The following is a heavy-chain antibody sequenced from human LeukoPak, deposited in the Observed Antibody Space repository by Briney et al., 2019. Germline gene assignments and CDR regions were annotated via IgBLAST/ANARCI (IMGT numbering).Heavy chain of an antibody. D-gene: IGHD1-26*01. CDR1: GGSFSGYY. CDR3: ARVRCRLRGRIVGAPYYYYMDV. Sequence: SETLSLTCAVYGGSFSGYYWSWIRQPPGKGLEWIGEINHSGSTNYNPSLKSRVTISVDTSKNQFSLKLSSMTAADTAVYYCARVRCRLRGRIVGAPYYYYMDVWGKGTTVTVSS. J-gene: IGHJ6*03. CDR2: INHSGST. V-gene: IGHV4-34*01.